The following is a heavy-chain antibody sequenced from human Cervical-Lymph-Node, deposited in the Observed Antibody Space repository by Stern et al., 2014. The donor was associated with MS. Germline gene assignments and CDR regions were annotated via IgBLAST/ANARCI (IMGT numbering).Heavy chain of an antibody. CDR3: ARGAGWFDP. CDR1: GGSIRSYY. J-gene: IGHJ5*02. CDR2: IYYSGST. Sequence: QLQLQESAPGLVKPSETLSLTCTVSGGSIRSYYWSWIRQPPGKGLKCIGYIYYSGSTNYNPSLKSRVTISVDTSKNQFSLKLNSVTAADTAVYYCARGAGWFDPWGQGTLVTVSS. V-gene: IGHV4-59*01.